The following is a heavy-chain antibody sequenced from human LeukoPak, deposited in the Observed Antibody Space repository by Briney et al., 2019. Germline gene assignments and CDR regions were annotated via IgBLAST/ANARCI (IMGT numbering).Heavy chain of an antibody. D-gene: IGHD2-2*01. Sequence: PGGSLRLSCAASGFTFSSYAMSWVRQAPGKGLEWVSAISGSGGSTYYADSVKGRFTISRDNSKNTLYLQMNSLRAEDTAVYYCAKSDPSCASCQKTAFDPWGQGTLVTVSS. V-gene: IGHV3-23*01. CDR2: ISGSGGST. CDR3: AKSDPSCASCQKTAFDP. CDR1: GFTFSSYA. J-gene: IGHJ5*02.